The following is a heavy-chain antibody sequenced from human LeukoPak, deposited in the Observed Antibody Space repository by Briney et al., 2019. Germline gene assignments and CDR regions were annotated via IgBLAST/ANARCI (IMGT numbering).Heavy chain of an antibody. V-gene: IGHV3-7*03. Sequence: PGRSLRLSCTASGFTFSSYWMSWVRQAPGKGLEWVANIKEDGSKKYYVESVKGRVTISRDNAENSVYLQMNSLRAQDTAVYYCARVGSFDDSSGWFDYWGQGTLVTVSS. D-gene: IGHD6-19*01. CDR1: GFTFSSYW. J-gene: IGHJ4*02. CDR2: IKEDGSKK. CDR3: ARVGSFDDSSGWFDY.